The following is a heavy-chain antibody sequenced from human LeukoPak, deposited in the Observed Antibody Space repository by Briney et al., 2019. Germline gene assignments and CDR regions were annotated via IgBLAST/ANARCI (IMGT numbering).Heavy chain of an antibody. Sequence: PSETLSLTCAVYGGSFSGYYWSWIRQPPGKGLEWIGEINHSGSTNYNPSLKSRVTISVDTSKNQFSLKLTSVTAADTAVYYCARQQLGSDWFDPWGQGTLVTVSS. V-gene: IGHV4-34*01. CDR1: GGSFSGYY. J-gene: IGHJ5*02. CDR3: ARQQLGSDWFDP. D-gene: IGHD1-26*01. CDR2: INHSGST.